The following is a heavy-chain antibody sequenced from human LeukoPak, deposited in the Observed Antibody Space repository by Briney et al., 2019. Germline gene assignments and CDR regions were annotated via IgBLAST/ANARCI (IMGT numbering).Heavy chain of an antibody. CDR3: TRDLLGGSGTFDP. J-gene: IGHJ5*02. CDR2: INPDSGDT. D-gene: IGHD3-10*01. Sequence: PLASVKVSCKASGYSFTGYYLHWVRQAPGQGLEWMGWINPDSGDTNYLQQFQGRVTMTRDTSITTAYMELSRLRSDDTAVYYCTRDLLGGSGTFDPWRRGTLVTVSS. V-gene: IGHV1-2*02. CDR1: GYSFTGYY.